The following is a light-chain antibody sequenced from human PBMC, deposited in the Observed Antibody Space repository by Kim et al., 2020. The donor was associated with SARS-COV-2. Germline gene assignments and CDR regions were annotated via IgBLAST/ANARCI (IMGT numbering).Light chain of an antibody. CDR2: VAS. Sequence: DIQMTQSPSFMSASVGDRITITCRASQGISNYLAWFQQKPGKAPKRLIYVASSLQSGVPSRFSGSASGTEFALTISSLQPEDFATYYCLKHNTAPRLTFGGGTKLDIK. CDR1: QGISNY. V-gene: IGKV1-17*03. CDR3: LKHNTAPRLT. J-gene: IGKJ4*01.